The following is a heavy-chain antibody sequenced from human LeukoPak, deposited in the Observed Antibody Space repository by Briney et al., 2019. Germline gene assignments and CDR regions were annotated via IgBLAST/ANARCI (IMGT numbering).Heavy chain of an antibody. CDR3: ARLPYYDILTGSYAERHY. CDR1: GGFIGSYY. D-gene: IGHD3-9*01. CDR2: LYYSGST. J-gene: IGHJ4*02. V-gene: IGHV4-59*08. Sequence: PSETLSLTCTVSGGFIGSYYWSWIRQPPGKGLDWRGYLYYSGSTYYNPSLKRRVTISPDMPRNQFSLKLTPVTAADTAVYYCARLPYYDILTGSYAERHYWGRGTLVTVSS.